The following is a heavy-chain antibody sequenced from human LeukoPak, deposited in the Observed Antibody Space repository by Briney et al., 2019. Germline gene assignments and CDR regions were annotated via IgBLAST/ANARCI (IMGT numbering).Heavy chain of an antibody. D-gene: IGHD1-26*01. V-gene: IGHV4-59*01. Sequence: PSETLSLTCTVSGGSISGYYWSWIRQPPGKGLEWIGYTYYSGSTNYNPSFKSRLTISVDTSKNQFSLKLTSVTAADTAVYYCARVYSGSYGYFDYWDQGTLVTVSS. CDR1: GGSISGYY. J-gene: IGHJ4*02. CDR2: TYYSGST. CDR3: ARVYSGSYGYFDY.